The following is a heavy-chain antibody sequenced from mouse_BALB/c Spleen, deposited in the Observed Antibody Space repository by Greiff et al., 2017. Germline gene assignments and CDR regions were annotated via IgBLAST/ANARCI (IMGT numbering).Heavy chain of an antibody. CDR3: TRKGYGNHFAY. CDR1: GYTFTSYY. J-gene: IGHJ3*01. CDR2: INPSNGGT. D-gene: IGHD2-1*01. Sequence: QVQLKESGAELVKPGASVKLSCKASGYTFTSYYMYWVKQRPGQGLEWIGEINPSNGGTNFNEKFKSKATLTVDKSSSTAYMQLSSLTSEDSAVYYCTRKGYGNHFAYWGQGTLVTVSA. V-gene: IGHV1S81*02.